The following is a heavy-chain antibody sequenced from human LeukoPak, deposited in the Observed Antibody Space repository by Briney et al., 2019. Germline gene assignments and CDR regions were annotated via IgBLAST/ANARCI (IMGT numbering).Heavy chain of an antibody. J-gene: IGHJ4*02. CDR3: ARDYDSSGYYFGN. Sequence: ASVKVSCKASGYTFTSYDINWVRQATGQGLEWMGWMNPNSGNTGYAQEFQGRVTMTRNTSISTAYMELSSLRSEDTAVYYCARDYDSSGYYFGNWGQGTLVTVSS. D-gene: IGHD3-22*01. CDR2: MNPNSGNT. V-gene: IGHV1-8*01. CDR1: GYTFTSYD.